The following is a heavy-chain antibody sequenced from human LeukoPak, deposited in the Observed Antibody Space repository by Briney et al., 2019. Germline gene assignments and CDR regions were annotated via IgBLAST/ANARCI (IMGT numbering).Heavy chain of an antibody. Sequence: SATPTLTSPITGSATSSYNWCCTRHPAASGQEWIERIYTSGSTSYSPSLESRVTMSVDTSKNQFFLKLSSVTAADTAVYYCARDRVRRDSSGRGFVEYFDYWGQGTLVTVSS. V-gene: IGHV4-4*07. J-gene: IGHJ4*02. CDR1: GSATSSYN. CDR3: ARDRVRRDSSGRGFVEYFDY. D-gene: IGHD3-22*01. CDR2: IYTSGST.